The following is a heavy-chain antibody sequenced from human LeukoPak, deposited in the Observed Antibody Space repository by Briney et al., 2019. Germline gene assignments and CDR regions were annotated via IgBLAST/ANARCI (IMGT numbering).Heavy chain of an antibody. J-gene: IGHJ3*02. CDR1: GFTFRDYA. Sequence: PGGSLRLSCTGFGFTFRDYAVGWVRQAPGKGLECIGFIRSKVYGGTTEYAASVKGRFTISRDDSKSIAYLQMNSLKTEDTAVYYCTRDPYYFDSSGYYHHAFDIWGQGTMVAVSS. V-gene: IGHV3-49*04. D-gene: IGHD3-22*01. CDR2: IRSKVYGGTT. CDR3: TRDPYYFDSSGYYHHAFDI.